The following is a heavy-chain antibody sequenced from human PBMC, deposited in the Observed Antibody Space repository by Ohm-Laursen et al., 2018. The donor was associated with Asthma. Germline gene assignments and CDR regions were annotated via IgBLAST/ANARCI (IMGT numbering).Heavy chain of an antibody. CDR2: ISWDGGST. V-gene: IGHV3-43*01. CDR3: AKQSYSSGHLDH. J-gene: IGHJ4*02. Sequence: GSLRLSCSASGFTFDDYTMHWVRQAPGKGLEWVSLISWDGGSTYYADSVKGRFTISRDNSKNSLYLQMNSLRTEDTALYYCAKQSYSSGHLDHWGQGTLVTVSS. D-gene: IGHD6-19*01. CDR1: GFTFDDYT.